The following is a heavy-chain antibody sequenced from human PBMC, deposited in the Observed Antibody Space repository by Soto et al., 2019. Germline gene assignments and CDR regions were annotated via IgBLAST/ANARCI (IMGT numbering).Heavy chain of an antibody. J-gene: IGHJ6*02. V-gene: IGHV3-21*01. CDR2: ISSSSSYI. Sequence: GGSLRLSCAASGFTFSSYAMNWVRQAPGKGLEWVSSISSSSSYIYYADSVKGRFTISRDNAENSLYLQMNSLRAEDTAVYYCARDQKNPASLYGMDVWGQGTTVTVSS. CDR3: ARDQKNPASLYGMDV. CDR1: GFTFSSYA.